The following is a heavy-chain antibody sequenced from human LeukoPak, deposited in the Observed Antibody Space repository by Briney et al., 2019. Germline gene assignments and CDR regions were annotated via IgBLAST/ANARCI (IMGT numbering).Heavy chain of an antibody. CDR1: GGSISSSSYY. CDR2: IYYSGST. D-gene: IGHD3-9*01. CDR3: ASLPPNYDILTGYYRGDWFDP. V-gene: IGHV4-39*07. Sequence: SETLSLTCTVSGGSISSSSYYWGWIRQPPGKGLEWIGSIYYSGSTYYNPSLKSRVTISVDTSKNQSSLKLSSVTAADTAVYYCASLPPNYDILTGYYRGDWFDPWGQGTLVTVSS. J-gene: IGHJ5*02.